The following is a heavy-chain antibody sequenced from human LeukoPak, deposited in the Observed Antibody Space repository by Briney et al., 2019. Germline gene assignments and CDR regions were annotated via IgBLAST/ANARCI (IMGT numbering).Heavy chain of an antibody. CDR2: ISGSGGST. D-gene: IGHD3-10*01. V-gene: IGHV3-23*01. J-gene: IGHJ5*02. CDR1: GFTFSSYG. CDR3: AKAHLPYGSGSYYNL. Sequence: PGGSLRLSFAASGFTFSSYGMSWVRQAPGKGLEWVSAISGSGGSTYYADSVKGRFTISRDNSKNTLYLQMNSLRAEDTAVYYCAKAHLPYGSGSYYNLWGQGTLVTVSS.